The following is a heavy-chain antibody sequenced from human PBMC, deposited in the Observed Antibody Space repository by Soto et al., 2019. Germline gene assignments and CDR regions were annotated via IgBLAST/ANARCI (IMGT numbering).Heavy chain of an antibody. D-gene: IGHD6-13*01. CDR3: ATAAYSTSWYDV. CDR2: INPSGGST. V-gene: IGHV1-46*01. J-gene: IGHJ5*02. CDR1: EYTFTDYY. Sequence: QVQLVQSGAEVKKPGASVKLSCKSSEYTFTDYYIHWVRQAPGQGLEWMGLINPSGGSTSYAQKFQGRVTMTGDTSTSTVYMELSSLRSEDTAVYYCATAAYSTSWYDVWGQGNPGTVS.